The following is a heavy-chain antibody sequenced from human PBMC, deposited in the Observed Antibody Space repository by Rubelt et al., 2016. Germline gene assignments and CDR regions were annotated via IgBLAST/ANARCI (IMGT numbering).Heavy chain of an antibody. CDR3: ARDPRAGTTSFDY. CDR2: IYYSGST. J-gene: IGHJ4*02. Sequence: QLQLQESGPGLVKPSETLSLTCTVSVGSISSSSYYWGWIRQPPGKGLGGIGSIYYSGSTYYNPSLKSRVTISVDTSKNQFSLKLSSGTAADTAVYYCARDPRAGTTSFDYWGQGTLVTVSS. CDR1: VGSISSSSYY. D-gene: IGHD1-7*01. V-gene: IGHV4-39*07.